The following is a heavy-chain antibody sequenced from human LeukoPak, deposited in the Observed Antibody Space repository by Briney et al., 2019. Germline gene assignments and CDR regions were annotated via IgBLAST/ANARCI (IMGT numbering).Heavy chain of an antibody. CDR2: ISAYNGNT. CDR3: ARDAPDITMVQGVIDY. Sequence: GASVKVSCKASGYTFTSYGISWVRQAPGQGLEWMGWISAYNGNTIYAQKLQGRVTMTTDTSTSTAYMELRSLRSDGTAVYYCARDAPDITMVQGVIDYWGQGTLVTVSS. CDR1: GYTFTSYG. V-gene: IGHV1-18*01. D-gene: IGHD3-10*01. J-gene: IGHJ4*02.